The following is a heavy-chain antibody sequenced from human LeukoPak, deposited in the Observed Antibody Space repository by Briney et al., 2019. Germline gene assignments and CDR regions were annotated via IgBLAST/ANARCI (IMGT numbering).Heavy chain of an antibody. V-gene: IGHV3-74*01. CDR1: GFTFSSYW. Sequence: GGSLRLSCAASGFTFSSYWMHWVRQAPGKGLVWVSRIKSDGNTNYADSVKGRFTISRDNTKNTVSLQMNSLRAEDTGVYYCARAPSEIGGYYPEYFRHWGQGTLVTVSS. CDR3: ARAPSEIGGYYPEYFRH. D-gene: IGHD3-22*01. CDR2: IKSDGNT. J-gene: IGHJ1*01.